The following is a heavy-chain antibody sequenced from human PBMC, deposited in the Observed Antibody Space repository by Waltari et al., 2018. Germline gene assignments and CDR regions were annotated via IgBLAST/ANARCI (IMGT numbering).Heavy chain of an antibody. CDR2: IYYSVST. D-gene: IGHD3-9*01. CDR1: GDSIRRGYYY. Sequence: QVQLQESGQGLVKPSQTLSLTCTVPGDSIRRGYYYWHWIPQHPGKGLEWIGYIYYSVSTYYHPSLKSRVTISRDTSKNQFSLKMTSVTAADTAIYYCVRQAPEYDILNGPPKVPIDYWGQGTLVTVSS. J-gene: IGHJ4*02. V-gene: IGHV4-31*03. CDR3: VRQAPEYDILNGPPKVPIDY.